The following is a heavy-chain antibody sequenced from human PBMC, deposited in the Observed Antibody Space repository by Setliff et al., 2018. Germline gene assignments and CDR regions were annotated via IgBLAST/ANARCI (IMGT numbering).Heavy chain of an antibody. CDR1: GGSFSGYY. CDR3: ASQEPLYSSGWYYFDY. V-gene: IGHV4-34*01. CDR2: INHSGST. Sequence: SETLSLTCAVYGGSFSGYYWSWIRQPPGKGPEWIGEINHSGSTNYNPSLKSRVTISVETSKNQFSLKLSSVTAADTAVYYCASQEPLYSSGWYYFDYWGQGTLVTVSS. J-gene: IGHJ4*02. D-gene: IGHD6-19*01.